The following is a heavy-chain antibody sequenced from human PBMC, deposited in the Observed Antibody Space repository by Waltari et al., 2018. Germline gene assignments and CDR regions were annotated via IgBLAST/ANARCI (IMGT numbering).Heavy chain of an antibody. CDR3: AKDAFGNTYVDH. D-gene: IGHD3-10*01. Sequence: QAQLVESGGGVVQPGMSLRLSCTGTGLSISSYGMHWVRQAPGKGVEGVALIWFDGGQTYYADSVRGRLTISRDNSKNTLYLDMNSLKLNDTAIYYCAKDAFGNTYVDHWGQGTLVTVAS. J-gene: IGHJ4*02. CDR1: GLSISSYG. CDR2: IWFDGGQT. V-gene: IGHV3-33*06.